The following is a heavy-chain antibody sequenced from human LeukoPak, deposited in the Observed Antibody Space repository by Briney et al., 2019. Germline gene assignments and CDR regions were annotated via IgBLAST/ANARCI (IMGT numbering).Heavy chain of an antibody. CDR1: GFTFSSYW. V-gene: IGHV3-7*01. CDR2: IKQDGSEK. D-gene: IGHD1/OR15-1a*01. Sequence: AGGSLRLSCAASGFTFSSYWMSWGRQAPGKGLEWVANIKQDGSEKYYVDSVKGRFTISRDNAKNSLYLQMNSLRAEDTAVYSCAREARLTAEGGGNTNWFDPWGQGTLVTVSS. CDR3: AREARLTAEGGGNTNWFDP. J-gene: IGHJ5*02.